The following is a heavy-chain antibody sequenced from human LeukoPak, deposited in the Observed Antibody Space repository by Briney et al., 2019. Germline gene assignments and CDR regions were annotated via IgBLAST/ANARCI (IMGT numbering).Heavy chain of an antibody. CDR1: GFTFSSYG. V-gene: IGHV3-30*18. J-gene: IGHJ4*02. CDR3: AKDISRWLQSCFDY. CDR2: ISYDGSNK. Sequence: GGSLRLSCAASGFTFSSYGMHWVRQAPGKGLEWVAVISYDGSNKYYADSVKGRFTISRDNTKNTLYLQMNSLKPEETAVYYCAKDISRWLQSCFDYWGQGTLVTVSS. D-gene: IGHD5-24*01.